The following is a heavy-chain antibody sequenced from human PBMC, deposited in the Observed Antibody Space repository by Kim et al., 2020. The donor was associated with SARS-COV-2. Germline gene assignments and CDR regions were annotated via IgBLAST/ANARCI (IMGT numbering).Heavy chain of an antibody. CDR2: ISGIGSTT. CDR3: AIVASKLRFLNFEY. V-gene: IGHV3-23*01. D-gene: IGHD3-3*01. J-gene: IGHJ4*02. CDR1: GFTFSSYY. Sequence: GGSLRLSCAASGFTFSSYYMTWVRQAPGKGLEWVSDISGIGSTTYYADSVKGRFTISRDNSKNTLFLQLNSLSAEDTAVYYCAIVASKLRFLNFEYRGQGTLLTVSP.